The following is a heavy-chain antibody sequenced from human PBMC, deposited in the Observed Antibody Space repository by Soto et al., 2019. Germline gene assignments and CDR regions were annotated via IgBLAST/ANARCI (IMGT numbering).Heavy chain of an antibody. D-gene: IGHD5-18*01. CDR1: GYTFTSYG. V-gene: IGHV1-18*01. J-gene: IGHJ4*02. CDR2: ISTYKGKT. Sequence: DSVKVSCKASGYTFTSYGISWVRQTPGQGLERMGWISTYKGKTKYAKKIQGRVNMNKNTKTNTTNKEKKRRRSDDTAVYYCARSSGYSYGFDYWGQGTLVTVSS. CDR3: ARSSGYSYGFDY.